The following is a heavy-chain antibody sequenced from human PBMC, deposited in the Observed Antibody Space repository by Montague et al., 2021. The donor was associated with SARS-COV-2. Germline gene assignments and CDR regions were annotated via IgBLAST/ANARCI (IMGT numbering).Heavy chain of an antibody. CDR1: GGSIRSTTFY. CDR3: VTPGKTAVAGQFDY. V-gene: IGHV4-39*07. CDR2: IYEGGTT. J-gene: IGHJ4*02. D-gene: IGHD6-19*01. Sequence: SETLSLTCTVSGGSIRSTTFYWGWIRQSPGKGLEWIGYIYEGGTTYYNPSLNSRVAISLDTPNNQFSLKITSLIVADTAIYYCVTPGKTAVAGQFDYWGPGILVTVSS.